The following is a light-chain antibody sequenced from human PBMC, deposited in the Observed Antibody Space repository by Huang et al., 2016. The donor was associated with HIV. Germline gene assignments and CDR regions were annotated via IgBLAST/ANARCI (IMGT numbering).Light chain of an antibody. CDR3: QHYDDPYT. CDR2: GAS. V-gene: IGKV1-33*01. Sequence: DIQMTQSPSSLSASVGGRVTITCQASQDISNYLSWYQHKPGRAPKPLSVGASSLETGVPSRVSGSGSGTYFTLTIASLQPEDVATYYCQHYDDPYTFGQGTKLEIK. J-gene: IGKJ2*01. CDR1: QDISNY.